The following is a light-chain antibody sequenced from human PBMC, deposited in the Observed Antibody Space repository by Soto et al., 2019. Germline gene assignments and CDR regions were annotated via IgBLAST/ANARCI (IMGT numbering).Light chain of an antibody. V-gene: IGKV3-20*01. Sequence: EIVMTQSPATLSVSPGERATLSCRASQSVSSNLAWYQQKPGQAPRLLISGTSIRATGIPDRFSGSGSGTDFTLTISRLESEDFAVYYCQQYGSSRTFGQGTKVDI. CDR1: QSVSSN. CDR3: QQYGSSRT. J-gene: IGKJ1*01. CDR2: GTS.